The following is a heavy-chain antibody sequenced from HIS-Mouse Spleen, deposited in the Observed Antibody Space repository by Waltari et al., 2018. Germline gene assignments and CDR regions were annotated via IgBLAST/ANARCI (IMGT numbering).Heavy chain of an antibody. D-gene: IGHD6-13*01. Sequence: QLQLQESGPGLVKPSETLSLTCTFPGGPISSCRYHGAWLRQPPGKGLEWIGSIYYSGGTYYNPSLKSRVTISVDTSKNQFSLKLSSVTAADTAVYYCAREIPYSSSWYDWYFDLWGRGTLVTVSS. J-gene: IGHJ2*01. CDR3: AREIPYSSSWYDWYFDL. CDR2: IYYSGGT. CDR1: GGPISSCRYH. V-gene: IGHV4-39*07.